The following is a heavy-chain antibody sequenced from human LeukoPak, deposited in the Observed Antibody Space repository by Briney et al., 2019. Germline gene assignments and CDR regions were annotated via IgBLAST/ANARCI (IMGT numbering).Heavy chain of an antibody. CDR2: INQNGVEM. CDR1: GFTFTNYW. D-gene: IGHD6-13*01. Sequence: PGGSLRLSCATSGFTFTNYWMTWVRQAPGKGLEWVANINQNGVEMYYVESVKGRFTISRDSGRNSLFLQINSLRAEDTAVYYRARDFGSAAANYEYWGQGTLVTVSS. CDR3: ARDFGSAAANYEY. V-gene: IGHV3-7*01. J-gene: IGHJ4*02.